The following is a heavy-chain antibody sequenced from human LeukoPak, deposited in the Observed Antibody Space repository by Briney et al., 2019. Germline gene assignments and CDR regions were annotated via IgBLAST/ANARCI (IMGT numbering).Heavy chain of an antibody. J-gene: IGHJ5*02. D-gene: IGHD1-14*01. Sequence: ASVKVSCKASGYTFTGYYMHCVRQDPGQGLEWMGWINPNSGGTNYAQKFQGRVTMTRDTSISTAYMELSRLRSDDTAVYYCARGSKNQDWFDPWGQGTLVTVSS. V-gene: IGHV1-2*02. CDR2: INPNSGGT. CDR1: GYTFTGYY. CDR3: ARGSKNQDWFDP.